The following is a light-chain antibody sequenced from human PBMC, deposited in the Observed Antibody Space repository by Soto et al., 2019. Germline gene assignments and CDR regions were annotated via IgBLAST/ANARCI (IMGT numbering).Light chain of an antibody. Sequence: EIVLTPSPGTLSLSPGERATLSCRASQSVNSHVAWYQQKPGQAPRLLLYGASTRATGIPVRFSGSGFGTEFTLTISSLQSEDFAVYYCQQYKNWPLFGQGTRLEIK. CDR3: QQYKNWPL. CDR2: GAS. CDR1: QSVNSH. V-gene: IGKV3-15*01. J-gene: IGKJ5*01.